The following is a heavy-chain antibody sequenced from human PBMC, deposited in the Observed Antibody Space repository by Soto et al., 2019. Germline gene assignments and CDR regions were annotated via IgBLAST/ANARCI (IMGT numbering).Heavy chain of an antibody. CDR3: ARDPTAYYDSSGYYSDY. D-gene: IGHD3-22*01. CDR1: GGTFSSYA. J-gene: IGHJ4*02. CDR2: IIPIFGTA. V-gene: IGHV1-69*12. Sequence: QVQLVHSGAEVKKPGSSVKVSCKASGGTFSSYAISWVRQAPGQGLEWMEGIIPIFGTANYAQKFQGRVTITADESTSTAYMELSSLRSEDTAVYYCARDPTAYYDSSGYYSDYWGQGTLVTVSS.